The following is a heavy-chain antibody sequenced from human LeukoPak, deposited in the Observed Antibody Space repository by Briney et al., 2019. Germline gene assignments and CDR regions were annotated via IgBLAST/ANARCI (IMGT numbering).Heavy chain of an antibody. CDR2: MNPNSGNT. D-gene: IGHD3-22*01. CDR1: EYTFRNFD. CDR3: VETGLGRARYDNRGRYVGAFDI. J-gene: IGHJ3*02. V-gene: IGHV1-8*01. Sequence: ASVKVSCKSSEYTFRNFDIHWVRQAPGQGLEWMGWMNPNSGNTDYAQKFQGRVTMTRGTSLSTAYMDLSSLTSDDTAMYYCVETGLGRARYDNRGRYVGAFDIWGQGTMVTVSS.